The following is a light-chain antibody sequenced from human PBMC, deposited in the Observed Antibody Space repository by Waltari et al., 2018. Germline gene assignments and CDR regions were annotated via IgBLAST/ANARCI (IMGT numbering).Light chain of an antibody. Sequence: DIQMTQSPSSLSASVGDRVTITCRASQSSSDYLNWYQQKPGKAPKLLIYAASTLQIGVPSRFSGSGSGTDFALTISSLQPEDFATYYCQQSYSFGQGTRLEIK. V-gene: IGKV1-39*01. CDR1: QSSSDY. CDR3: QQSYS. CDR2: AAS. J-gene: IGKJ5*01.